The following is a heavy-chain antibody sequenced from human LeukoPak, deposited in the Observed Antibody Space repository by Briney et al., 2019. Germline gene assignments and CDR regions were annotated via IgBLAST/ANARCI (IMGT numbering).Heavy chain of an antibody. CDR2: IYHSGST. Sequence: GSLRLSCAASGFTFSSYSMNWVRQAPGKGLEWIGSIYHSGSTYYNPSLKSRVTISVDTSKNQFSLKLSSVTAADTAVYYCARDSQLLWFGEYSQLDPWGQGTLVTVSS. J-gene: IGHJ5*02. CDR1: GFTFSSYS. V-gene: IGHV4-38-2*02. D-gene: IGHD3-10*01. CDR3: ARDSQLLWFGEYSQLDP.